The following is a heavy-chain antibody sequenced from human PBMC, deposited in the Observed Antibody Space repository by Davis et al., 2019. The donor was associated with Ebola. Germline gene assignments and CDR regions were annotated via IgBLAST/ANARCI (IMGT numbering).Heavy chain of an antibody. CDR1: GFTFRNAW. CDR2: IKSKTPGEAT. CDR3: CTIIPGYRSFDY. V-gene: IGHV3-15*01. J-gene: IGHJ4*02. D-gene: IGHD5-18*01. Sequence: SAASGFTFRNAWMSWVRQAPGKGLELVGRIKSKTPGEATDDAPPVKGRFFISRDDSKNTVYLQMNSLKTEDTAVYYCCTIIPGYRSFDYWGQGALVTVSS.